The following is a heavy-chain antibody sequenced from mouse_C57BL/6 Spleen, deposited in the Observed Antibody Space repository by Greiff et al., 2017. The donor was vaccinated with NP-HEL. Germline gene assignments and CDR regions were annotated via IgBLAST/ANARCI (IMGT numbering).Heavy chain of an antibody. V-gene: IGHV1-80*01. CDR1: GYAFSSYW. Sequence: LQESGAELVKPGASVKISCKASGYAFSSYWMNWVKQRPGKGLEWIGQIYPGDGDTNYNGKFKGKATLTADKSSSTAYMQLSSLTSEDSAVYFCARETYYSNYVPWFAYWGQGTLVTVSA. CDR2: IYPGDGDT. J-gene: IGHJ3*01. CDR3: ARETYYSNYVPWFAY. D-gene: IGHD2-5*01.